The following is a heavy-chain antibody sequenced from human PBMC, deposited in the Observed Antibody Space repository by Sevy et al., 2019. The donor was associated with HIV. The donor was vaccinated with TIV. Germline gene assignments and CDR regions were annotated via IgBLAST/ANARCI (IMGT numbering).Heavy chain of an antibody. CDR3: ARMSSPEDY. V-gene: IGHV3-21*01. J-gene: IGHJ4*02. Sequence: GGSLRLSCAASGFTFSFYSMNWVRQAPGKGLEWVSSISSSGSNIYYEDSVKGRFTISRDNANNSLYLQMNSLRPEDTAVYYCARMSSPEDYWGQGTLVTVSS. CDR1: GFTFSFYS. CDR2: ISSSGSNI.